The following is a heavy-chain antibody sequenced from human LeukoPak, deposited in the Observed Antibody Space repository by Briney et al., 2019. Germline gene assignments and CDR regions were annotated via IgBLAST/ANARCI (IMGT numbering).Heavy chain of an antibody. V-gene: IGHV1-69*06. Sequence: SVKVSCKASGGTFSNYAISWVRQAPGQGLEWMGGIIPIFDTPNFAQKFQGRVTITADKSTSTAYMELSRLRSEDTAVYYCTRSVRNGHIDYWGQGTLVTVSS. CDR1: GGTFSNYA. J-gene: IGHJ4*02. CDR3: TRSVRNGHIDY. D-gene: IGHD2-21*01. CDR2: IIPIFDTP.